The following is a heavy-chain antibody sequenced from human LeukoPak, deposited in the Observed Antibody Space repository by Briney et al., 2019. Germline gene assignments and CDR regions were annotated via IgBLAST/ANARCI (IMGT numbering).Heavy chain of an antibody. CDR1: GGSISSYY. CDR3: ARDRVAGYFDL. Sequence: SETLSLTCTVSGGSISSYYWSWIRQPPGKGLEWIGCIYYSGSTNYNPSLKSRVTISVDTSKNQFSLKLSSVTAADTAVYYCARDRVAGYFDLWGRGTLVTVSS. V-gene: IGHV4-59*01. J-gene: IGHJ2*01. D-gene: IGHD2-15*01. CDR2: IYYSGST.